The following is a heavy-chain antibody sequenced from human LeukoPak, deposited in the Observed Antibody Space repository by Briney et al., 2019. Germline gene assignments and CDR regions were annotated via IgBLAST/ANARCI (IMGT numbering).Heavy chain of an antibody. CDR3: VRDYENLTGSKTRFHY. V-gene: IGHV3-74*01. Sequence: GGSLRLSCVGSGFTLSIYWMYWIRQSPGKGLLCVARINPDGSIADYTDSVKGRFTISRDNVKNTLYLQMNSLRAEDTAVYYCVRDYENLTGSKTRFHYWGQGTLVTVSS. CDR2: INPDGSIA. D-gene: IGHD3-9*01. CDR1: GFTLSIYW. J-gene: IGHJ4*02.